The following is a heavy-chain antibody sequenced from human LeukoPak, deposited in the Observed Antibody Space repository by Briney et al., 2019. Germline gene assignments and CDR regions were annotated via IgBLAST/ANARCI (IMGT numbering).Heavy chain of an antibody. D-gene: IGHD6-6*01. CDR2: IIPILGIA. CDR3: AREFYSSSSDYYYGMDV. CDR1: GGTFNIYA. J-gene: IGHJ6*02. V-gene: IGHV1-69*04. Sequence: AVTVSFKASGGTFNIYAISWVRQAPGQGREGMGRIIPILGIANYVQKFQGRVTITTDKSTSTAYMELSSLRSEDTAVYYCAREFYSSSSDYYYGMDVWGQGTTVTVSS.